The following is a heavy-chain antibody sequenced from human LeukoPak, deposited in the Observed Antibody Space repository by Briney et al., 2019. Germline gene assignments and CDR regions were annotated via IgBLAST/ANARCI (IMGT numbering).Heavy chain of an antibody. CDR2: ISSDGSST. Sequence: PGGSLRLSCAASGFTVSSEYMSWVRQAPGKGLVWVSRISSDGSSTIYADSVKGRFTISRDNANNTLYLQMNSLRGEDTAVYYCAREWALPGAYYMDVWGKGTTVTVSS. V-gene: IGHV3-74*01. J-gene: IGHJ6*03. CDR1: GFTVSSEY. CDR3: AREWALPGAYYMDV. D-gene: IGHD1-26*01.